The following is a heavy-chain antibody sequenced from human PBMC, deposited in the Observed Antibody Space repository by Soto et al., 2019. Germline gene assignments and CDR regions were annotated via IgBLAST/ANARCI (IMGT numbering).Heavy chain of an antibody. Sequence: GESLKISCKGSGYSFTNYWITWVRQMPGKGLECMGRIDVSDSYTNYSPSFQGNVTISDDKSISTAYLQWSSLKASDTAMYYCACHQRDDASRKIDCCGQGNMVAVSS. CDR1: GYSFTNYW. J-gene: IGHJ4*02. V-gene: IGHV5-10-1*01. CDR3: ACHQRDDASRKIDC. D-gene: IGHD3-16*01. CDR2: IDVSDSYT.